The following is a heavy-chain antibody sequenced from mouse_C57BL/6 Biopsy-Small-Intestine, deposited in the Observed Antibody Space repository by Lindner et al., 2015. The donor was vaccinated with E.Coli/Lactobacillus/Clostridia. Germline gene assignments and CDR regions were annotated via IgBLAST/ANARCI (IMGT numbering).Heavy chain of an antibody. Sequence: GETKYRPKFQDKATFTADTSSNTAYLQLSSLTSEDTAVYYCTTGVRRNYYSMDYWGQGTSVTVSS. CDR2: GET. CDR3: TTGVRRNYYSMDY. D-gene: IGHD2-14*01. J-gene: IGHJ4*01. V-gene: IGHV14-2*02.